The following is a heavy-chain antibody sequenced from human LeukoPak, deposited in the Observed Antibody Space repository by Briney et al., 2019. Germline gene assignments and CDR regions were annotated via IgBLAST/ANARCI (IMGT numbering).Heavy chain of an antibody. D-gene: IGHD6-13*01. Sequence: PGGSLRLSCAASGFTFSSYAMHWVRQAPGKGLEWVAVISYDGSNKYYADSVKGRFTISRDNSKNTLYLQMNSLRAEDTAVYYCARDSIGAGYSSSWYDNYFDYWGQGTLVTVSS. J-gene: IGHJ4*02. V-gene: IGHV3-30-3*01. CDR1: GFTFSSYA. CDR2: ISYDGSNK. CDR3: ARDSIGAGYSSSWYDNYFDY.